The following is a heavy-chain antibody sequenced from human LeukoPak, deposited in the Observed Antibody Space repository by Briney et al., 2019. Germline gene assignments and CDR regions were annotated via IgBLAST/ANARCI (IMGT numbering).Heavy chain of an antibody. V-gene: IGHV4-4*02. Sequence: SGTLSLTCAVSGGSISISNSNWWSWVRQPPGKGLEWIGEIYRSGSTNYNPSLKSRVTISVDKSKNQFSLKLSSVTAADTAVYYCARHDAEWFGELPSDYWGQGTLVTVSS. J-gene: IGHJ4*02. CDR1: GGSISISNSNW. D-gene: IGHD3-10*01. CDR2: IYRSGST. CDR3: ARHDAEWFGELPSDY.